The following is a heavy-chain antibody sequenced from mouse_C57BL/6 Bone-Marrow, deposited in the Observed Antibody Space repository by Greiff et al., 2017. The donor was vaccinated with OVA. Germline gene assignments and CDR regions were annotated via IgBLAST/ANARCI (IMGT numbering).Heavy chain of an antibody. J-gene: IGHJ1*03. D-gene: IGHD1-1*01. V-gene: IGHV1-9*01. CDR1: GYTFTGYW. CDR3: ARERRSLYGSYPFWYFDV. Sequence: VQLQQSGAELMKPGASVKLSCKATGYTFTGYWIEWVKQRPGHGLEWIGEILPGSGSTNYNEKFKGKATFTADTSSNTAYMQLSSLTTEDSAIYYCARERRSLYGSYPFWYFDVWGTGTTGTVSS. CDR2: ILPGSGST.